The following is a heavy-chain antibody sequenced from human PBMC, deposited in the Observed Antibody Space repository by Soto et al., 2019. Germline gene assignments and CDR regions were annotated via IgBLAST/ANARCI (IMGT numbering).Heavy chain of an antibody. CDR1: GGSINSGAYY. Sequence: QVQLQESGPGLVNPSQTLSLTCTVSGGSINSGAYYWSWVRQHPGKGLEWIGYIYYSGSTYFIPYLKSPLTISISTSKNQFTLTLSSVTAADTSMYYCARARLRAVYAFDFWGQGTMVTVSS. J-gene: IGHJ3*01. CDR3: ARARLRAVYAFDF. V-gene: IGHV4-31*01. D-gene: IGHD5-12*01. CDR2: IYYSGST.